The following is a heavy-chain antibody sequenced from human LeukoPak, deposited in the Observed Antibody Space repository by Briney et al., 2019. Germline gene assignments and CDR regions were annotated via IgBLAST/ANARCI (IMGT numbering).Heavy chain of an antibody. J-gene: IGHJ6*03. CDR2: IIPLFNAP. CDR3: ARVDRYYFYMDV. Sequence: ASVKVSCKASGYTFTMYYIHWVRQAPGQGLEWMGGIIPLFNAPNYAQKFQGRVTITTDDSTHTSYVELRSLRSEDTAVYYCARVDRYYFYMDVWGKGTTVTVS. V-gene: IGHV1-69*05. CDR1: GYTFTMYY.